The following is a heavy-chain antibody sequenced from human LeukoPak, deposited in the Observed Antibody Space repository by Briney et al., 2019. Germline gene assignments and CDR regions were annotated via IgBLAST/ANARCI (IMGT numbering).Heavy chain of an antibody. CDR1: GYTFTGYY. V-gene: IGHV1-2*02. CDR3: ARGRAHFEIYYYYYMDV. D-gene: IGHD1-26*01. J-gene: IGHJ6*03. CDR2: FNPDSGGT. Sequence: ASVKVSCKASGYTFTGYYMHWVRQAPGQGLEWMGWFNPDSGGTNYAQKFQGRVTMTRNTSISTAYMELSSLRSEDTAVYYCARGRAHFEIYYYYYMDVWGKGTTVTVSS.